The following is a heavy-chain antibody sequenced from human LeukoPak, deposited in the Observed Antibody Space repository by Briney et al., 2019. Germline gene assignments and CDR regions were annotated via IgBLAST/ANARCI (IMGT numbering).Heavy chain of an antibody. D-gene: IGHD2-21*02. Sequence: GGSLRLSCAASGFTFSNAWMSWVRQAPGKGLEWVGRIKSKTDGGTTDYAAPVKGRFTISRDDSKNTLYLQMNSLRAEDTAVYYCAKSDCGGDCHLLDYWGQGTLVTVSS. CDR2: IKSKTDGGTT. V-gene: IGHV3-15*01. J-gene: IGHJ4*02. CDR1: GFTFSNAW. CDR3: AKSDCGGDCHLLDY.